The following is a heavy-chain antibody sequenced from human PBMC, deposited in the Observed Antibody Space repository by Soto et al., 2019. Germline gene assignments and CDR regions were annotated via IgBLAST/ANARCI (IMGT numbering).Heavy chain of an antibody. CDR1: GFTFSSYG. D-gene: IGHD1-20*01. V-gene: IGHV3-30*18. CDR3: AKDLYNWNHLAPFDY. Sequence: SGGSLRLSCAASGFTFSSYGMHWVRQAPGKGLEWVAVISYDGSNKYYADSVKGRFTISRDNSKNTLYLQMNSLRAEDTAVYYCAKDLYNWNHLAPFDYWGQGTLVTVSS. J-gene: IGHJ4*02. CDR2: ISYDGSNK.